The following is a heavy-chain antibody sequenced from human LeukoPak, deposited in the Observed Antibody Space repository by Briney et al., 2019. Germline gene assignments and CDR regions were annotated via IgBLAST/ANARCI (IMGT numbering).Heavy chain of an antibody. CDR2: IIPILGIA. Sequence: ASVKVSCKASGGTFSSYTISWVRQAPGQGLEWMGRIIPILGIANYAQKFQGRVTITADKSTSTAYMELSSLRSEDTAVYYCARQGYCSGGSRKPNNWFDPWGQGTLVTVSS. CDR1: GGTFSSYT. D-gene: IGHD2-15*01. V-gene: IGHV1-69*02. J-gene: IGHJ5*02. CDR3: ARQGYCSGGSRKPNNWFDP.